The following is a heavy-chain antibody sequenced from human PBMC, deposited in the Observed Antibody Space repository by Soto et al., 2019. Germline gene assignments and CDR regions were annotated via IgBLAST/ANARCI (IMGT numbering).Heavy chain of an antibody. V-gene: IGHV3-13*01. CDR2: IGTAGDT. D-gene: IGHD6-13*01. CDR1: GFTFSSYD. CDR3: ARSERAAPYYYYMDV. J-gene: IGHJ6*03. Sequence: GGSLRLSCAASGFTFSSYDMHWVRQATGKGLEWVSAIGTAGDTYYPGSVKGRFTISRENAKNSLYLQMNSLRAGDTAVYYCARSERAAPYYYYMDVWGKGTTVTVSS.